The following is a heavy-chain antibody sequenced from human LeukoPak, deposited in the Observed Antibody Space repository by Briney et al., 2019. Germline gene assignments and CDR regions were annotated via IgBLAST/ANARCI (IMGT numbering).Heavy chain of an antibody. Sequence: PSETLSLTCTVSGGSISSYYWSWIRQPPGKGLEWIGYIYYSGSTNYNPSLKSRVTISVDTSKNQFSLKLSSVTAADTAVYYCARDLSRDGYNYPYYFDYWGQGTLVTVSS. V-gene: IGHV4-59*01. CDR3: ARDLSRDGYNYPYYFDY. CDR2: IYYSGST. J-gene: IGHJ4*02. D-gene: IGHD5-24*01. CDR1: GGSISSYY.